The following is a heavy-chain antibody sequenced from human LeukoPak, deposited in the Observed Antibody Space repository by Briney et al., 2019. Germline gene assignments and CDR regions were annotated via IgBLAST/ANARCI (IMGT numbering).Heavy chain of an antibody. Sequence: GGTLRLSCAASGFTFSSYGMSWVRQAPGKGLEWVSAISGSGGSTYYADSVKGRFTISRDNSKNTLYLQMNSLRAEDTAVYYCARMPRYYYDSWGQGTLVTVSS. J-gene: IGHJ4*02. CDR2: ISGSGGST. D-gene: IGHD3-22*01. V-gene: IGHV3-23*01. CDR3: ARMPRYYYDS. CDR1: GFTFSSYG.